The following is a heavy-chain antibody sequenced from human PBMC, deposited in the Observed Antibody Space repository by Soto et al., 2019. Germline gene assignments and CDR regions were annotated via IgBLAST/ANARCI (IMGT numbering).Heavy chain of an antibody. CDR1: GGSVSSGSYY. D-gene: IGHD2-15*01. Sequence: QVQLQESGPGLVKPSETLSLTCTVSGGSVSSGSYYWSWIRQPPGKGLEWIGYVYYTGSTNYNPSLKSRVIISIDTSKNQLAMKLSSVTAADTAVYYCARVGCSGGRCYSIDCYYYARDVWGQGTTVTVSS. J-gene: IGHJ6*02. CDR3: ARVGCSGGRCYSIDCYYYARDV. CDR2: VYYTGST. V-gene: IGHV4-61*01.